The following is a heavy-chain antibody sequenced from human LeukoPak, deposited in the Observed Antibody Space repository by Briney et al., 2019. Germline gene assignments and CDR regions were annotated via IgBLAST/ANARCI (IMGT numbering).Heavy chain of an antibody. CDR3: ARAYCSGGSCYRAFDY. CDR2: IYYSGST. Sequence: PSETLSLTCTVSGXSISSYYWSWIRQPPGKGLEWTGYIYYSGSTNYNPSLKSRVTISVDTSKNQFSLKLSSVTAADTAVYYCARAYCSGGSCYRAFDYWGRGTLVTVSS. D-gene: IGHD2-15*01. CDR1: GXSISSYY. J-gene: IGHJ4*02. V-gene: IGHV4-59*01.